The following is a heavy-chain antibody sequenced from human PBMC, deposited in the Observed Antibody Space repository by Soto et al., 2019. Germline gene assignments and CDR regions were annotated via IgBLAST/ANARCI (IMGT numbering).Heavy chain of an antibody. J-gene: IGHJ6*02. CDR2: ISFDGTTE. V-gene: IGHV3-30*03. Sequence: QLVESGGRGVQPGRSLRLSCEASEFTFSSYAMHWVRQAPGRGLERVALISFDGTTEYYADSVKGRFIISRDNSRSMVYLQMDSLRPDDTAIYYCARPIPRWSYHYGMDVWGQGTTVTVSS. CDR1: EFTFSSYA. D-gene: IGHD2-15*01. CDR3: ARPIPRWSYHYGMDV.